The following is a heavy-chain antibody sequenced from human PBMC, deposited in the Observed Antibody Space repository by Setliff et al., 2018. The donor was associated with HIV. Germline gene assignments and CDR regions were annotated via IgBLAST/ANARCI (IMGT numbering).Heavy chain of an antibody. CDR2: LSDYNGNT. CDR1: GYTFTSYG. V-gene: IGHV1-18*01. CDR3: ARGKWEPRGYYYYMDV. D-gene: IGHD1-26*01. J-gene: IGHJ6*03. Sequence: ASVKVSCKASGYTFTSYGISWVRQAPGQGLEWMGWLSDYNGNTNYAQNFQGRVTLTADTSTSTAYMEVRSLRSDDTAVYYCARGKWEPRGYYYYMDVWGKGTTVTVSS.